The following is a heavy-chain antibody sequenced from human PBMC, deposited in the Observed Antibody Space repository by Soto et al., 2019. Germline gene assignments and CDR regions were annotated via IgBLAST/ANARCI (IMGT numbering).Heavy chain of an antibody. J-gene: IGHJ6*02. V-gene: IGHV3-23*01. CDR3: AKDSRIAARPRYYYGMDV. CDR2: ISGSGGST. Sequence: HPGGSLRLSCAASGFTFSGYAMSWVRQAPGKGLEWVSAISGSGGSTYYADSVKGRFTISRDNSKNTLYLQMNSLRAEDTAVYYCAKDSRIAARPRYYYGMDVWGQGTTVTVSS. D-gene: IGHD6-6*01. CDR1: GFTFSGYA.